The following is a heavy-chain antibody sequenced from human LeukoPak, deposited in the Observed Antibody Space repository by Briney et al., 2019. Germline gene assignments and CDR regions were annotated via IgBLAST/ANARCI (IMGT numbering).Heavy chain of an antibody. Sequence: PGGSLRLSCAASGFTFSSYSMNWVRQAPGKGLEWVSSISSSSSYIYYADSVKGRFTISRDNAKNSLYLQMNSLRAEDTAVYYCARDLYDILTGYYMDVWGKGTTVTASS. CDR3: ARDLYDILTGYYMDV. J-gene: IGHJ6*03. CDR1: GFTFSSYS. V-gene: IGHV3-21*01. CDR2: ISSSSSYI. D-gene: IGHD3-9*01.